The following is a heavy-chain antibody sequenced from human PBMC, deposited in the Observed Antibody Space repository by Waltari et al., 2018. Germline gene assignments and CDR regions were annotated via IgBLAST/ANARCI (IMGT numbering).Heavy chain of an antibody. CDR2: IRYDGSDK. V-gene: IGHV3-30*02. CDR3: ASGGKIVVVPADY. CDR1: GFSFRGYG. Sequence: QAQLVESGGGVVHPGGSLRLSCTGSGFSFRGYGMHWVRQTPGKGLEWVAFIRYDGSDKYYADSVKGRFTISRDTSKNTLYLQMNSLRSEDTAVYYCASGGKIVVVPADYWGQGTLVTVSS. D-gene: IGHD2-2*01. J-gene: IGHJ4*02.